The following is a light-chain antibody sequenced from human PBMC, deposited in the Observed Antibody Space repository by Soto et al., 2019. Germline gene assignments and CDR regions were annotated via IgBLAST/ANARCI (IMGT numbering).Light chain of an antibody. CDR2: GAS. CDR3: QHYGTSLYT. V-gene: IGKV3-20*01. J-gene: IGKJ2*01. CDR1: QTVNTTY. Sequence: EILLTQSPGTLSLSPGERASLSCRTSQTVNTTYLAWYQQKPGQAPRLLIYGASNRATGTPGRFSGSASGTDLTHTISRLEPEDFALYYCQHYGTSLYTFGQGTRVEIK.